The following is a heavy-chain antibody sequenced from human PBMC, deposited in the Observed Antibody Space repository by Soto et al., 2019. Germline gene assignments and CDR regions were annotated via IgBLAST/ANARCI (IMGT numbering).Heavy chain of an antibody. D-gene: IGHD2-2*01. CDR1: GGSFSGYH. CDR3: ARDGFCTSTTCRVGNWFDP. J-gene: IGHJ5*02. Sequence: SGTLSLPCVVDGGSFSGYHWSWIRQSPGKGLEWIGVINHRGSTNYNPSLESRVTISVDTSKNQFSLKLPSVTAADTAMYYCARDGFCTSTTCRVGNWFDPWGQGTLVTAPQ. CDR2: INHRGST. V-gene: IGHV4-34*01.